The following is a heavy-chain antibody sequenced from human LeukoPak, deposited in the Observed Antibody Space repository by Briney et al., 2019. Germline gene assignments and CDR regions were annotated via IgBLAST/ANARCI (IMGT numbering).Heavy chain of an antibody. CDR2: IYYSGST. V-gene: IGHV4-59*01. CDR1: GGSISSYY. Sequence: SETLSLTCTVSGGSISSYYWSWIRQPPGKGLEWIGYIYYSGSTNYNPSLKSRVTISVDTSKNQFSLKLSSVTAADTAVYYCARWNPVFPTFWGAFDIWGQGTMVTVSS. CDR3: ARWNPVFPTFWGAFDI. J-gene: IGHJ3*02. D-gene: IGHD3-16*01.